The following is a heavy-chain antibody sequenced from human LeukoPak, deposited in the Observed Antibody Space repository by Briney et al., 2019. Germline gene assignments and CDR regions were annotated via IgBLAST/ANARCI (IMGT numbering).Heavy chain of an antibody. Sequence: PGESLRLSCVASGFTLSTHDMTWVRRAPGKGLEWVSTIRVTGGSTYYADSVKGRFTISRDNSKNTLYLQMNSLRAEDTAVYYCASRDPCSGSNCYGLGYWGQGTLVTVSS. V-gene: IGHV3-23*01. J-gene: IGHJ4*02. D-gene: IGHD2-15*01. CDR2: IRVTGGST. CDR3: ASRDPCSGSNCYGLGY. CDR1: GFTLSTHD.